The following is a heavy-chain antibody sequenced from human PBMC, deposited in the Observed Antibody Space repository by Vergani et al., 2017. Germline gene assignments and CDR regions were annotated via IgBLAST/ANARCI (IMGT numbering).Heavy chain of an antibody. D-gene: IGHD6-19*01. CDR2: ISSSSSYI. CDR1: GFTFSRYS. J-gene: IGHJ6*02. V-gene: IGHV3-21*01. CDR3: AREQPLAYSSGWEAPRCMDV. Sequence: EVQLVESGGGLVKPGGSLRLSCAASGFTFSRYSMNWVRQAPGKGLEWVSCISSSSSYIYYVDSVTGRFTISRDNAKNSLYLQMNSLRAEDTAVYYCAREQPLAYSSGWEAPRCMDVWGQGTTVTVSS.